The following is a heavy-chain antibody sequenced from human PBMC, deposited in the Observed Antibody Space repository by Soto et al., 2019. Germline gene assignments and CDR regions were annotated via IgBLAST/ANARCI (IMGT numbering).Heavy chain of an antibody. J-gene: IGHJ4*02. CDR2: ISGSGGST. CDR1: GFTFSSYA. D-gene: IGHD2-2*01. V-gene: IGHV3-23*01. CDR3: AKDSIVVVPAAIGSGDY. Sequence: GGSLRLSCAASGFTFSSYAMSWVRQAPGKGLEWVSAISGSGGSTYYADSVKGRFTISRDNSKNTLYLQMNSLRAEDTAVYYCAKDSIVVVPAAIGSGDYWGQGTLVTVSS.